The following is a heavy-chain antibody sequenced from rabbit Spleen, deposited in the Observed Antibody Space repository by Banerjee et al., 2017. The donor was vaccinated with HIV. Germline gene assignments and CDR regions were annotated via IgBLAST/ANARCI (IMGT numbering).Heavy chain of an antibody. J-gene: IGHJ6*01. V-gene: IGHV1S40*01. D-gene: IGHD8-1*01. CDR3: ARDPTGGSRVSL. CDR2: ISVGEGNT. CDR1: GFSFSSRYY. Sequence: QSLEESGGDLVKPGASLTLTCKASGFSFSSRYYMCWVRQAPGKGLEWIGIISVGEGNTDYANWVNGRFTISSDNAQNTVDLQMSGLTAADTATYFCARDPTGGSRVSLWGQGTLVTVS.